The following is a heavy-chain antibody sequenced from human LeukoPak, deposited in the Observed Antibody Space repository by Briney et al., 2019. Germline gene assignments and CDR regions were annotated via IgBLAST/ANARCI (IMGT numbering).Heavy chain of an antibody. CDR3: ARDPTLYYYGSGSYHWFDP. J-gene: IGHJ5*02. CDR2: VIPIFGTP. CDR1: GGTFSNG. V-gene: IGHV1-69*05. Sequence: GSSVKVSCKASGGTFSNGINWVRQAPGQGLEWMGGVIPIFGTPNYAQRFQGRVTITTDESTSTAYMELRSLRSDDTAVYYCARDPTLYYYGSGSYHWFDPWGQGTLVTVSS. D-gene: IGHD3-10*01.